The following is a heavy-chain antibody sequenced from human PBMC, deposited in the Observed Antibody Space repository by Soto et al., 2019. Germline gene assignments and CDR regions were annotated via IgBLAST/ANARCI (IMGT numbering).Heavy chain of an antibody. D-gene: IGHD3-3*01. CDR3: ASLGYYDFWSGYYTRWNYYYYGMDV. CDR1: GGTFSSYA. Sequence: GASVKVSCKASGGTFSSYAISWVRQAPGQGLEWMGGIIPIFGTANYAQKFQGGVTITADESTSTAYMELSSLRSEDTAVYYCASLGYYDFWSGYYTRWNYYYYGMDVWGQGTTVTVSS. J-gene: IGHJ6*02. V-gene: IGHV1-69*13. CDR2: IIPIFGTA.